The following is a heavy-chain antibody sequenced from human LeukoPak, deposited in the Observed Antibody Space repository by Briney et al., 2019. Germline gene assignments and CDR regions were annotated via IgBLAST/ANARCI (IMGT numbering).Heavy chain of an antibody. CDR3: ARVYCSSTSCYADY. CDR1: GGSISSYY. CDR2: IYTSGST. Sequence: PSETLSLTCTVSGGSISSYYWSWIRQPAGKGLEWIGRIYTSGSTSYNPSLKSRVTMSVDTSKNQFSLKLSSVTAADTAVYYCARVYCSSTSCYADYWGQGTLVTVSS. J-gene: IGHJ4*02. V-gene: IGHV4-4*07. D-gene: IGHD2-2*01.